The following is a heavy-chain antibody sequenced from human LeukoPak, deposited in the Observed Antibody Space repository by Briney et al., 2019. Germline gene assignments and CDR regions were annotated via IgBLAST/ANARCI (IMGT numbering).Heavy chain of an antibody. CDR3: ASSCSSTSCPFDY. D-gene: IGHD2-2*01. CDR2: ITCSSSYT. CDR1: GFTFSDYY. V-gene: IGHV3-11*06. J-gene: IGHJ4*02. Sequence: GGSLRLSCAASGFTFSDYYMSWVRQAPGKGLEWVSYITCSSSYTNYADSVKGRFTISRDNAKNSLYLQMNSLRAEDTAVYYCASSCSSTSCPFDYWGQGTVVTVSS.